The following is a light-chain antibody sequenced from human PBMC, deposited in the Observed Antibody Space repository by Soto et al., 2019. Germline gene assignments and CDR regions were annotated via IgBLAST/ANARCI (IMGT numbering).Light chain of an antibody. CDR3: IQCGSWPWT. CDR1: QSLVYSDGNTY. J-gene: IGKJ1*01. Sequence: DVLMTQSPLSLPVTLGQPASISCRSSQSLVYSDGNTYLNWYQQKPGQSPRRLIYKVSSWESGVPDRFSGSGSGTEFTLKISSVQADDVGVYYCIQCGSWPWTFGQGTKVDI. V-gene: IGKV2D-30*01. CDR2: KVS.